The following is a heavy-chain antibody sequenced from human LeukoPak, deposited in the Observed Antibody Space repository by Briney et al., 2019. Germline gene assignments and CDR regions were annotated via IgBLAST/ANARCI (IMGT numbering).Heavy chain of an antibody. CDR2: ISSSSSYI. CDR3: ARVGGHYDVLTGYSYYFDY. J-gene: IGHJ4*02. Sequence: GGSLRLSCAGPGFTVRSYSMNWVRQAPGKGLEWVSSISSSSSYIYYADSVKGRFTISRDNAKNSLYLQMNSLRAEDTAVYYCARVGGHYDVLTGYSYYFDYWGQGTLVTVSS. V-gene: IGHV3-21*01. D-gene: IGHD3-9*01. CDR1: GFTVRSYS.